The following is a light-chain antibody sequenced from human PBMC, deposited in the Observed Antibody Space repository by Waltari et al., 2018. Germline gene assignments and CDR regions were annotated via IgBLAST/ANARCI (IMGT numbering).Light chain of an antibody. CDR2: DAS. CDR1: QTVRSN. J-gene: IGKJ4*01. CDR3: QQYNDWPLT. V-gene: IGKV3-15*01. Sequence: EIVMTQSPATLSVSPGERATLSCRASQTVRSNLAWYLQKPGQAPRLLIYDASTRATGIPSRCSGSGSGTELALTISNLQSEEFAVYYCQQYNDWPLTFGGGTTVEIK.